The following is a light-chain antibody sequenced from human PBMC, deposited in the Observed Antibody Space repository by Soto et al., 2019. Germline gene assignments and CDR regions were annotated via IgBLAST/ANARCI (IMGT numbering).Light chain of an antibody. CDR2: DVS. CDR1: SSDVGGYNY. J-gene: IGLJ3*02. CDR3: CSYAGNSLWV. Sequence: QSVLTQPRSVSWSPGQSVTISCTGTSSDVGGYNYVSWYQQQPCKAPKLMIYDVSKWPSGVPDRFSVSKSGNAASLTISGLQAEDEAVYYCCSYAGNSLWVFGGGTKVTVL. V-gene: IGLV2-11*01.